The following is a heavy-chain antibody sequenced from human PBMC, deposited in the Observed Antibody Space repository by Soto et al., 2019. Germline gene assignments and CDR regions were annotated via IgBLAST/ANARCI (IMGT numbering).Heavy chain of an antibody. CDR1: AHSVSSYSAA. CDR3: ARVLPDASDYYYYCGMDV. J-gene: IGHJ6*02. Sequence: SQTLSLTCAISAHSVSSYSAAWNWIRQSPSRGLEWLGRTYYRSKWYNDYAVSVRGRITINPDTSKNQFSLQLNSVTPEDTAVYYCARVLPDASDYYYYCGMDVWGRGTTGTVSS. CDR2: TYYRSKWYN. V-gene: IGHV6-1*01. D-gene: IGHD2-2*01.